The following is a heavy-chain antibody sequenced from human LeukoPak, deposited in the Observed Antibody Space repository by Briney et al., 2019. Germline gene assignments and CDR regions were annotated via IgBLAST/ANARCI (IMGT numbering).Heavy chain of an antibody. V-gene: IGHV4-30-2*01. CDR2: IYHSGST. D-gene: IGHD4-17*01. J-gene: IGHJ4*02. Sequence: SETLSLTCAVSGVSISSGGYSWSWIRQPPGKGLEWIGYIYHSGSTYYNPSLKSRVTISVDRSKNQFSLKLSSVTAADTAVYYCAREAEDYGIDYWGQGTLVTVSS. CDR1: GVSISSGGYS. CDR3: AREAEDYGIDY.